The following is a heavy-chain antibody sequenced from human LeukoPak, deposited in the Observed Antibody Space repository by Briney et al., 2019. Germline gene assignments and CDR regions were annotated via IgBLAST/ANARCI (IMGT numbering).Heavy chain of an antibody. CDR2: INRDGSQR. CDR1: GFSHSAYW. CDR3: ARDSTYSSGSRFYDRFDY. V-gene: IGHV3-7*03. Sequence: GGSLRLSCAASGFSHSAYWMTWVRQGPGKGLEWVANINRDGSQRNHVDSVKGRFTISRDNAKNSLYLQMGSLTAEDTAVYYCARDSTYSSGSRFYDRFDYWGQGTLVTLSS. D-gene: IGHD2-15*01. J-gene: IGHJ4*02.